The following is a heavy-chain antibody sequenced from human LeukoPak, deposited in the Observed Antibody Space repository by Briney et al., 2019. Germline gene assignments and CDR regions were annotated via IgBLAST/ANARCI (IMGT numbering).Heavy chain of an antibody. V-gene: IGHV1-24*01. CDR2: FDPEDGET. Sequence: ASVKVSCKVSGYTLTELSIHWVRPPPGKGLEWVGGFDPEDGETSYARKFQGQVTVTEDTSTDTAYMELSSLRSEDTAVYYCATTDPLQYVDLEGAFDIWGQGTMVTVSS. J-gene: IGHJ3*02. CDR3: ATTDPLQYVDLEGAFDI. D-gene: IGHD3-9*01. CDR1: GYTLTELS.